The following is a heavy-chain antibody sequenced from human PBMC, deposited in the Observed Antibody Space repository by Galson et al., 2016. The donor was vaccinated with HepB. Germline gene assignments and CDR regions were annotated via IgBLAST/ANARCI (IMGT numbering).Heavy chain of an antibody. D-gene: IGHD6-13*01. V-gene: IGHV5-51*01. CDR3: ARPGAAAVTLSFHR. J-gene: IGHJ3*01. Sequence: QSGAEVKKPGDSLKISCKGSGYSFMFYWIGWVRQMPGKGLEWMGIIYPDDSDTRYSPSFQGHVTISVDKSISTAYLQWRSLKASDTAMYYCARPGAAAVTLSFHRWGRGTTVTVSS. CDR1: GYSFMFYW. CDR2: IYPDDSDT.